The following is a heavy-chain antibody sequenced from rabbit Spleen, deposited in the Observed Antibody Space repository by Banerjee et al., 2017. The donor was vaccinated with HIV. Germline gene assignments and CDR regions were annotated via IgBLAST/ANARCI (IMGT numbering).Heavy chain of an antibody. J-gene: IGHJ4*01. V-gene: IGHV1S45*01. Sequence: EESGGGLVKPEGSLTLTCTASGFSFSSAYWICWVRQAPGKGLEWIACIDAGSSGFTYFASWAKGRFTCSKTSSTTVTLEMTSLTGADTATYFCARGSAMMTMVITGYYLNLWGPGTLVTVS. D-gene: IGHD2-1*01. CDR2: IDAGSSGFT. CDR3: ARGSAMMTMVITGYYLNL. CDR1: GFSFSSAYW.